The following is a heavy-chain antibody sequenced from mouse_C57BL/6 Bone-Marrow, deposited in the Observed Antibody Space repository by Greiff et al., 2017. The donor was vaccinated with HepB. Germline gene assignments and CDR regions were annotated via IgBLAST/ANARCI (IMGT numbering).Heavy chain of an antibody. CDR3: ARRVDY. V-gene: IGHV1-54*01. CDR2: INPGSGGT. Sequence: QVQLQQSGAELVRPGTSVKVSCKASGYAFTNYLIEWVKQRPGQGLEWIGVINPGSGGTNYNEKFKGKATLTADKSSSTAYMQLSSLTSEDSAVYFCARRVDYWGQGTTLTDSS. J-gene: IGHJ2*01. CDR1: GYAFTNYL.